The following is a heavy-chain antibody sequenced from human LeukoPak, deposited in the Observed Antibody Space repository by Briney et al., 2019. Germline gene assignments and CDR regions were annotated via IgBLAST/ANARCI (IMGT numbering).Heavy chain of an antibody. Sequence: PGGSLRLSCAASGFTFSNYGMHWVRQAPGKGLEWVSFIRSDGSNKYYADSVKGRFTISRDNSKNTLYLQMNSLRAEDTAVYYCAKDPTTVTGYWGQGTLVTVSS. CDR3: AKDPTTVTGY. CDR2: IRSDGSNK. CDR1: GFTFSNYG. V-gene: IGHV3-30*02. D-gene: IGHD4-11*01. J-gene: IGHJ4*02.